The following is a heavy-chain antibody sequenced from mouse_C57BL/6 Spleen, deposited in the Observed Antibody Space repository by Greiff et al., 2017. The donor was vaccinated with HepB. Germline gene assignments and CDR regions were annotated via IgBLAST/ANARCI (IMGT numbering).Heavy chain of an antibody. D-gene: IGHD2-4*01. CDR2: ISNGGGST. V-gene: IGHV5-12*01. CDR1: GFTFSDYY. J-gene: IGHJ4*01. CDR3: ARNDYDGFYAMDY. Sequence: VKLVESGGGLVQPGGSLKLSCAASGFTFSDYYMYWVRQTPEKRLEWVAYISNGGGSTYYPDTVKGRFTISRDNAKNTLYLQMSRLKSEDTAMYYCARNDYDGFYAMDYWGQGTSVTVSS.